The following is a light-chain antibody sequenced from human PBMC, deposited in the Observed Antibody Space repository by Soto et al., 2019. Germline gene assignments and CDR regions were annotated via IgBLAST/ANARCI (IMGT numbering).Light chain of an antibody. J-gene: IGKJ4*01. CDR3: QHYRTS. CDR2: GAS. CDR1: QSVSSSY. Sequence: EIVLTQSPGTLSLSPGERATLSCRASQSVSSSYLAWYQQKPGQAPRQLIYGASSRATGIPDRFSGSGSGTDFNLTITRLEPEDFAVYYWQHYRTSFGGGTRVEIK. V-gene: IGKV3-20*01.